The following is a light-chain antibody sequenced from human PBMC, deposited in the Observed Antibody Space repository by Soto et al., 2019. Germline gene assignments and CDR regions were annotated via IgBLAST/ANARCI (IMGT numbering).Light chain of an antibody. CDR1: QSISSY. CDR2: EAS. J-gene: IGKJ2*01. CDR3: QQRSNWPYT. V-gene: IGKV3-11*01. Sequence: EIVLTQSPATLSLSPGDGATLSCWASQSISSYLAWYQQRPGQAPRLLIYEASNRATGIPARFSGSGSGTDFTLAISSLEPEDFAVYYCQQRSNWPYTFGQGTKLEIK.